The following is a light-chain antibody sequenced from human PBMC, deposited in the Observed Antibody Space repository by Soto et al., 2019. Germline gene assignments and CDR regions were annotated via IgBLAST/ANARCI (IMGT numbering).Light chain of an antibody. Sequence: QSALTQPASVSGSPGQSITIACTGTSNDVGGYAYVSWYQQYPGKAPKLVISEVSNRPSGVSHRFSGSRSGNTAYLAISGLQAEDEAAYYCSSYTGDTTPVFGGGTKLTVL. V-gene: IGLV2-14*01. CDR1: SNDVGGYAY. CDR3: SSYTGDTTPV. J-gene: IGLJ2*01. CDR2: EVS.